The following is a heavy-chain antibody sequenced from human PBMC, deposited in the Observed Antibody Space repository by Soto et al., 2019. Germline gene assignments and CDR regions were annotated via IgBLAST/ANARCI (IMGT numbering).Heavy chain of an antibody. CDR3: AKEIEDIVVAPAAIRSGVAFDI. D-gene: IGHD2-2*02. CDR2: ISYDGSNK. J-gene: IGHJ3*02. CDR1: GFTFSSYG. V-gene: IGHV3-30*18. Sequence: QVQLVESGGGVVQPGRSLRLSCAASGFTFSSYGMHWVRQAPGKGLEWVAVISYDGSNKYYADSVKGRFTISRDNSKNTLYLQMNSLRAEDTALYYCAKEIEDIVVAPAAIRSGVAFDIWGQGTMVTISS.